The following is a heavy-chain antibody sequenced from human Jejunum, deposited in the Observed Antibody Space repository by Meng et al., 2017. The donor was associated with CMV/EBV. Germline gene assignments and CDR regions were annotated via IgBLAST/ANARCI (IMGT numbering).Heavy chain of an antibody. Sequence: HVQLQGTAPGLVQPSHPLTLTCTVACASISTYYWSWIRQPAGKGLEWIGRIYSSASANYNPSLKSRVTMSVDTSKNQLSLNLRSVTAADTAVYYCATYKSGRIYFDYWGQGTLVTVSS. D-gene: IGHD3-10*01. CDR2: IYSSASA. J-gene: IGHJ4*02. CDR1: CASISTYY. CDR3: ATYKSGRIYFDY. V-gene: IGHV4-4*07.